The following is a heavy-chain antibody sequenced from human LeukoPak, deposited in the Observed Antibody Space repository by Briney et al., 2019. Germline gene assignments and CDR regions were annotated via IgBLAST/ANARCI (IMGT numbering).Heavy chain of an antibody. CDR1: GDSFSTYW. V-gene: IGHV5-51*01. CDR3: ARHHRSGYYYFDY. J-gene: IGHJ4*02. D-gene: IGHD3-10*01. CDR2: IYPHDSAT. Sequence: GESLKISCKGSGDSFSTYWIGWVRQMPGKGLERMGVIYPHDSATRYSPSFQGQVTILADKSISTAYLQWSSLRASDTAIYYCARHHRSGYYYFDYWGQGTLVTVSS.